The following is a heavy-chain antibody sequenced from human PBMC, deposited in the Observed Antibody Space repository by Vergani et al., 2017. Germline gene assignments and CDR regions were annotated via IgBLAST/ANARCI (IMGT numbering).Heavy chain of an antibody. D-gene: IGHD6-19*01. V-gene: IGHV3-23*01. CDR1: GFTFTAHG. J-gene: IGHJ3*02. CDR2: ISGQNFRT. CDR3: AKVGRSEVAGTFGAFDI. Sequence: EVQLLESGGGSAQPGESLRLSCVASGFTFTAHGLNWVRQAPGKRLEWVSGISGQNFRTHYADSVKGRFTISRDDSKNTVYLQINSLRAEDTAFYYCAKVGRSEVAGTFGAFDIWGQGTMVTVSS.